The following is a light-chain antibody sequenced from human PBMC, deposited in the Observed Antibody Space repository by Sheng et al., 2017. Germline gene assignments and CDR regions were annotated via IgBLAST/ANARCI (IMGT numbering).Light chain of an antibody. CDR2: GAS. J-gene: IGKJ1*01. Sequence: EIVLTQSPDTLSLSPRESATLSCRASQSVSSSYLAWYQQKPGQAPRLLIYGASSRATGIPDRFSGSGSGTDFTLTINRLEPEDFAVYFCQQYGTSPQTFGQGTKVEI. V-gene: IGKV3-20*01. CDR3: QQYGTSPQT. CDR1: QSVSSSY.